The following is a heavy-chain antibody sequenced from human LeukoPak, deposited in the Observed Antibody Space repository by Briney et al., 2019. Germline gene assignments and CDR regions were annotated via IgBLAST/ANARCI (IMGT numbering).Heavy chain of an antibody. CDR1: GYTFTSYD. J-gene: IGHJ3*02. Sequence: SVKVSCKASGYTFTSYDINWVRQATGQGLEWMGGIIPIFGTANYAQKFQGRVTITADESTSTAYMELSSLRSEDTAVYYCAIARDFDSDPHAFDIWGQGTMVTVSS. D-gene: IGHD3-9*01. CDR3: AIARDFDSDPHAFDI. CDR2: IIPIFGTA. V-gene: IGHV1-69*13.